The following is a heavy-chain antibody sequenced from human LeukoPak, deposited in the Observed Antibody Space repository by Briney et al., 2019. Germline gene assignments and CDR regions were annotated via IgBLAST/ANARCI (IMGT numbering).Heavy chain of an antibody. CDR1: GGSISGGDYY. J-gene: IGHJ4*02. CDR2: VYYSGST. D-gene: IGHD4-17*01. V-gene: IGHV4-30-4*01. CDR3: AREGDYGDYHLDY. Sequence: SETLSLTCTVSGGSISGGDYYWSWIRQPPGKGLEWIGYVYYSGSTYYNPSLKSRVTISVDTSKNQFSLRLNSVTAADTAVYYCAREGDYGDYHLDYWGQGTLVTVSS.